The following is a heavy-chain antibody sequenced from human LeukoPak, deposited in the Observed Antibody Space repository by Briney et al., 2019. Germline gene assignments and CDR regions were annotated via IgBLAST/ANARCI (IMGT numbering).Heavy chain of an antibody. D-gene: IGHD3-10*01. CDR2: ISSYNGNT. Sequence: ASVKVSCKASGYTFTSYGISWVRQAPGQGLEWMGWISSYNGNTNYAQKLQGRVTMTTDTSTSAAYMELRSLRSDDTAVYYCARHTLYGSGSYYVYYFDYWGQGTLVAVSS. CDR3: ARHTLYGSGSYYVYYFDY. CDR1: GYTFTSYG. J-gene: IGHJ4*02. V-gene: IGHV1-18*01.